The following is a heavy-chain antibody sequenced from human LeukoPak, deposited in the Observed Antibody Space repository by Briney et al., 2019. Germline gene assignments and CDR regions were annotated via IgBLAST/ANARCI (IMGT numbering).Heavy chain of an antibody. CDR3: AKGLTMIVVNWFDP. D-gene: IGHD3-22*01. Sequence: PGGSLRLSCAASGFTFSSYAMSWVRQAPGKGLKWVSAISGSGGSTYYADSVKGRFTISRDNSKNTLYLQMNSLRAEDTAVYYCAKGLTMIVVNWFDPWGQGTLVTVSS. CDR1: GFTFSSYA. J-gene: IGHJ5*02. CDR2: ISGSGGST. V-gene: IGHV3-23*01.